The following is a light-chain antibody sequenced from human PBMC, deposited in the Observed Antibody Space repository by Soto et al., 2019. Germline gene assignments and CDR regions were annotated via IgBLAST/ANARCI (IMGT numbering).Light chain of an antibody. CDR3: QKYNSAPWT. Sequence: DIPMTQSPSSLSASVGDRVTISCRASQGITNYLAWYQQKPGKVPKLLIHAASTLQSGVPSRFSGSGSGTDFTLTISSLHPEDVATYYCQKYNSAPWTFGQGTKVEIK. V-gene: IGKV1-27*01. CDR2: AAS. J-gene: IGKJ1*01. CDR1: QGITNY.